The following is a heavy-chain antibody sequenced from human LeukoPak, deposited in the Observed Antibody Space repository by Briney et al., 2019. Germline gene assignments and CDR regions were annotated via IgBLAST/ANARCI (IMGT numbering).Heavy chain of an antibody. D-gene: IGHD1-26*01. CDR2: ISGSGGST. J-gene: IGHJ4*02. CDR3: ARFVGPTAY. V-gene: IGHV3-23*01. CDR1: EFTFSSYW. Sequence: PGGSLRLSCAASEFTFSSYWMSWVRQAPGKGLEWVSSISGSGGSTHYADSVKGRVTISRDNSKNTVYLQMDSLRAEDTAMYYCARFVGPTAYWGQGTLVTVSS.